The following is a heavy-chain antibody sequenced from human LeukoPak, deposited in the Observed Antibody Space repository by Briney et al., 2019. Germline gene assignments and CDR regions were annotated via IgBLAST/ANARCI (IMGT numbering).Heavy chain of an antibody. V-gene: IGHV3-7*01. CDR2: IKQDRSEK. CDR3: AELGITMIGGV. D-gene: IGHD3-10*02. Sequence: GGSLRLSCAASGFTFSNYWMSWVRQAPGKGLEWVANIKQDRSEKFYVDSVKGRFTISRDNAKNSLYLQMNSLRAEDTAVYYCAELGITMIGGVWGKGTTVTISS. J-gene: IGHJ6*04. CDR1: GFTFSNYW.